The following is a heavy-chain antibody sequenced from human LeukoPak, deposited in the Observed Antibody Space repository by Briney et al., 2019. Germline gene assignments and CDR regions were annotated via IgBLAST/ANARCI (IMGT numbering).Heavy chain of an antibody. CDR2: ISGSGGST. Sequence: GGSLRLSCAASGFTFSSYAMSWVRQAPGKGLEWVSAISGSGGSTYYADSVKGRFTISRDNSKNTLYLQMNSLRAEDTAVYYCAKEDIVVVPAARSLSGYYCYYYMDVWGKGTTVTVSS. CDR3: AKEDIVVVPAARSLSGYYCYYYMDV. V-gene: IGHV3-23*01. CDR1: GFTFSSYA. D-gene: IGHD2-2*01. J-gene: IGHJ6*03.